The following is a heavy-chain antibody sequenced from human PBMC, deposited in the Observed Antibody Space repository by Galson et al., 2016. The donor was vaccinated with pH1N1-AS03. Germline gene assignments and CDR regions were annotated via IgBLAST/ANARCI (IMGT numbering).Heavy chain of an antibody. J-gene: IGHJ5*01. CDR3: ARGYCSGGNCYKANWFDS. CDR1: GYTFTGQY. D-gene: IGHD2-15*01. Sequence: SVKVSCKASGYTFTGQYMHWVRQAPGQGLEWMGWINPNSGGTNYAQKFQGRVTMTRDTSISTAYMELSRLRSDETAVYYRARGYCSGGNCYKANWFDSWGQGTLVTVSS. V-gene: IGHV1-2*02. CDR2: INPNSGGT.